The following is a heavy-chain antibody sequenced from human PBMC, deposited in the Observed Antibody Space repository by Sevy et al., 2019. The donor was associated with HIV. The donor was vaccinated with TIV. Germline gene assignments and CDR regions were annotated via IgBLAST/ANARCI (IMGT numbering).Heavy chain of an antibody. CDR3: AKVYQVLGSPYSYNYGMDV. J-gene: IGHJ6*02. V-gene: IGHV3-23*01. D-gene: IGHD2-2*01. CDR2: NSDSGVIT. Sequence: GGSLRLSCAAPGFTFRNYAMTWVRQAPGKGLEWVSTNSDSGVITYYADFVQGRLTFSRDNSRNTVSLLMNSLRAEDTAVYYWAKVYQVLGSPYSYNYGMDVWGQGTTVTVSS. CDR1: GFTFRNYA.